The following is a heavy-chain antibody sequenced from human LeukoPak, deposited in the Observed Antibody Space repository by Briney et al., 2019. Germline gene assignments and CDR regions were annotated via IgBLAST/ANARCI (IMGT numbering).Heavy chain of an antibody. CDR2: IRYDGSNK. CDR3: AREDIVVVTASQNWFDP. Sequence: GGSLRLSCAASGFTFSSYGMHWVRQAPGKGLEWVAFIRYDGSNKYYADSVKGRFTISRDNSKNTLYLQMNSLRADDTAVYYCAREDIVVVTASQNWFDPWGQGTLVTVSS. D-gene: IGHD2-21*02. J-gene: IGHJ5*02. CDR1: GFTFSSYG. V-gene: IGHV3-30*02.